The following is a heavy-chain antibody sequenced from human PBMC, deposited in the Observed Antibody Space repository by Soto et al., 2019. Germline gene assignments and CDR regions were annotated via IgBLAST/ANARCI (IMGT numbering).Heavy chain of an antibody. D-gene: IGHD3-3*01. CDR1: GYTFTSYD. CDR3: AASTYYDFWSGYFFDY. V-gene: IGHV1-8*01. Sequence: GASVKVSCKASGYTFTSYDINWVRQATGQGLEWMGWMNPNSGNTGYAQKFQGRVTMTRNTSISTAYMELSSLRSEDTAVYYCAASTYYDFWSGYFFDYWGQGTLVTVSS. J-gene: IGHJ4*02. CDR2: MNPNSGNT.